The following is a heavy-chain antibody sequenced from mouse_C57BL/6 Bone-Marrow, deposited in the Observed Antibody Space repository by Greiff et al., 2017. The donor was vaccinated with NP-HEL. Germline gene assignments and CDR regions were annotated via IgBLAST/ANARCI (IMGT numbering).Heavy chain of an antibody. J-gene: IGHJ2*01. CDR2: IDTENGDT. CDR1: GFNIKDDY. D-gene: IGHD2-2*01. V-gene: IGHV14-4*01. CDR3: TTGGLRRDY. Sequence: EVQLQQSGAELVRPGASVKLSCTASGFNIKDDYMHWVKQRPEQGLEWIGWIDTENGDTEYASKFQGKATITADTSSNTAYLQLSSLTSEDTAVYYCTTGGLRRDYWGQGTTLTVSS.